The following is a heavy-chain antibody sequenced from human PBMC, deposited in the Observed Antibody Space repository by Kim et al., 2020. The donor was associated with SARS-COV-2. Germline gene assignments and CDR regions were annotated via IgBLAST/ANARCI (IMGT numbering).Heavy chain of an antibody. D-gene: IGHD3-10*01. J-gene: IGHJ4*02. Sequence: YYADSVKGRFTISRDNAKNSLYLQMNSLRAEDTAVYYCARDMGLLVRGDYWGQGTLVTVSS. CDR3: ARDMGLLVRGDY. V-gene: IGHV3-21*01.